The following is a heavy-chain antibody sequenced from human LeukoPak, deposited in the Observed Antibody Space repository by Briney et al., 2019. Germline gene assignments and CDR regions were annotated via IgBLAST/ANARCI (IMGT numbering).Heavy chain of an antibody. J-gene: IGHJ4*02. V-gene: IGHV4-4*07. CDR1: GGSISSYY. Sequence: PSETLSLTCTVSGGSISSYYWSWIRQPAGKGLEWIGRIYTSGSTNYNPSLKSRVTMSVDTSKNQFSLKLTSVTAADTAVYYCARVRSRDGYNYGLLDYWGQGTLVTVSS. CDR3: ARVRSRDGYNYGLLDY. D-gene: IGHD5-24*01. CDR2: IYTSGST.